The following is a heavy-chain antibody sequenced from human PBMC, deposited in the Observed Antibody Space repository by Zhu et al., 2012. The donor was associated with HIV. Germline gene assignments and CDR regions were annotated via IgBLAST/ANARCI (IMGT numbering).Heavy chain of an antibody. CDR2: INHSGST. CDR1: GGSFSGYF. J-gene: IGHJ3*02. CDR3: GGYSRFGAFDI. Sequence: QVQLQQWGAGLLKPSETLSLTCAVYGGSFSGYFWTWIRQPPGKGLEWIGEINHSGSTNYNSSLKSRVDILVDTSKNQFSLKLSSVTAADTAVYYCGGYSRFGAFDIWGQGTMVTVSS. D-gene: IGHD5-12*01. V-gene: IGHV4-34*01.